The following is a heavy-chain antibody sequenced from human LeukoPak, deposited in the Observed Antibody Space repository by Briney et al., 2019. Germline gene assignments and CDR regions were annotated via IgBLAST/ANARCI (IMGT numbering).Heavy chain of an antibody. J-gene: IGHJ4*02. CDR3: ARGLPYDSSGYYPFDY. Sequence: GGSLRLSCAASGFTFSTYWMHWVRQAPGKGLMCVSRINSAGSFTIYADSVKGRFTISRDNAKNTLYLQMNSLRAEDTAVYFCARGLPYDSSGYYPFDYWGQGTLVTVSS. CDR2: INSAGSFT. D-gene: IGHD3-22*01. V-gene: IGHV3-74*01. CDR1: GFTFSTYW.